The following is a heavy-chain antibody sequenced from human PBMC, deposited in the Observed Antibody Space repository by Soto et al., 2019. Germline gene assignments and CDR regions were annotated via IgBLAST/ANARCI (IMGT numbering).Heavy chain of an antibody. D-gene: IGHD1-1*01. V-gene: IGHV3-30*18. CDR1: GFRFSDYG. CDR2: MSFDGTYK. CDR3: AKDRRDVEYNSVYDF. Sequence: QVQLAESGGGVVQPGRSLRLSCIGSGFRFSDYGMHWVRQAPGKGLEWVAMMSFDGTYKYSADSVKGRFIISRDNSKTTLFLQMNSLRAGDTAVYYCAKDRRDVEYNSVYDFWGQVTLVTVSS. J-gene: IGHJ4*02.